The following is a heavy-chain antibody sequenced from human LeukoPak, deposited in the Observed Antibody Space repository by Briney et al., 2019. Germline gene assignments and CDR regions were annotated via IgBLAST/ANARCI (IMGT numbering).Heavy chain of an antibody. V-gene: IGHV4-4*07. Sequence: SETLSLTCAVSGDSISGYYWGWIRQPPGKGLEWIGHIYATGSSNYTPSFKSRVTISIDMSNNQFSLRMNSVNAADTAMYYCARDLEDFYSPDNDVWGQGTHVIVSP. D-gene: IGHD4-11*01. CDR3: ARDLEDFYSPDNDV. CDR1: GDSISGYY. CDR2: IYATGSS. J-gene: IGHJ4*02.